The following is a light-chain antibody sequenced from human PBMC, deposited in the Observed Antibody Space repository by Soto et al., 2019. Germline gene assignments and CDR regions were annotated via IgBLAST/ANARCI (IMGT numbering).Light chain of an antibody. CDR3: QQAYSCPLT. J-gene: IGKJ5*01. CDR2: AAS. V-gene: IGKV1-12*01. CDR1: HDLSSW. Sequence: DIQMTQSPSSVSASVGDRVTITCRASHDLSSWVAWYQRKAGKAPDLLIYAASRLQRGVPSRFSGGGSGTHYTLTINSLQPEDFATYYSQQAYSCPLTFGQGTRL.